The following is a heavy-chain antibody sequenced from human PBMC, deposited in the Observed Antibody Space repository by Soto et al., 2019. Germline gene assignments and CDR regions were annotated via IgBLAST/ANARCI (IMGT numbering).Heavy chain of an antibody. Sequence: QLQLQESGPGLVKPSETLSLTCTVSGGSISSSSYYWGWIRQPPGKGLEWIGSIYYSGSTYYNPSLKSRVTISVDTSKNQFSLKLSSVTAADTAVYYCARLREGLVGATSKWGQGTLVTVSS. CDR3: ARLREGLVGATSK. V-gene: IGHV4-39*01. CDR2: IYYSGST. J-gene: IGHJ4*02. D-gene: IGHD1-26*01. CDR1: GGSISSSSYY.